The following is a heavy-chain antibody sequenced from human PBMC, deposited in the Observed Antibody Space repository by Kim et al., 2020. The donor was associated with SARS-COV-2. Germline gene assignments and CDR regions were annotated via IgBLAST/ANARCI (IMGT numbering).Heavy chain of an antibody. CDR3: ARESQPYCSGGSCYSFYYFDY. CDR1: GFTFSSYS. D-gene: IGHD2-15*01. J-gene: IGHJ4*02. Sequence: GSLRLSCAASGFTFSSYSMNWVRQAPGKGLEWVSYISSSSSTIYYADSVKGRFTISRDNAKNSLYLQMNSLRDEDTAVYYCARESQPYCSGGSCYSFYYFDYWGQGTLVTVSS. V-gene: IGHV3-48*02. CDR2: ISSSSSTI.